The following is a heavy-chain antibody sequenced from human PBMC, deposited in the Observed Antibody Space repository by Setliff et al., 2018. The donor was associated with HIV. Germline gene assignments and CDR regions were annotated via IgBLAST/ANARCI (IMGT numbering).Heavy chain of an antibody. D-gene: IGHD2-15*01. CDR3: ARHIRWQHLTWFDP. CDR1: GYSISSGYY. Sequence: SETLSLTCAVSGYSISSGYYWGWIRQPPGKGLEWIGSIYHSGSTYYNPSLKSRVTISVDTSKNQFSLKLSSVTAADTAVYYCARHIRWQHLTWFDPWGQGTLVTVSS. J-gene: IGHJ5*02. V-gene: IGHV4-38-2*01. CDR2: IYHSGST.